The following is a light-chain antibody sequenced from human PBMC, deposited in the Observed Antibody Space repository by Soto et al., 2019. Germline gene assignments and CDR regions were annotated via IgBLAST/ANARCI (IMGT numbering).Light chain of an antibody. V-gene: IGLV2-11*01. CDR2: DVT. CDR1: SGDVGAYDR. J-gene: IGLJ3*02. Sequence: QSALTQPRSVSGSPGQSVTLSCTGTSGDVGAYDRVSWYQHHPTKAPKLIIYDVTNRPSGVPYRFSGSKSGSTASLTISGLQAEDEADYYCCSHAGGSSWVFGGGTKLTVL. CDR3: CSHAGGSSWV.